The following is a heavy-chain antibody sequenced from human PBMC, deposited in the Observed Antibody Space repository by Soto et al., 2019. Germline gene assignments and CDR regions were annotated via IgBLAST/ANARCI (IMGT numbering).Heavy chain of an antibody. J-gene: IGHJ6*02. CDR3: ARERTGTTSMDV. D-gene: IGHD1-1*01. Sequence: QVQLVQSGAEVKKPGASVKVSCKASGYTFTSYDINWVRQATGQGLEWMGWMNPNSGNTGYAQKCQSRVTMTRNTAISTAYMELSSLRSEDTAVYYCARERTGTTSMDVWGQGTTVTVSS. CDR2: MNPNSGNT. CDR1: GYTFTSYD. V-gene: IGHV1-8*01.